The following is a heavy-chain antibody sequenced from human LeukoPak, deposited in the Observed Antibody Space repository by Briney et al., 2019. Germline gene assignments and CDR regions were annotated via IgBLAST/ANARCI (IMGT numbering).Heavy chain of an antibody. Sequence: SETLSLTCTVSGGSISSYYWSWIRQPPGKGLEWIGYIYYSGSTNYNPSLKSRVTISVDTSKNQFSLKLSSVTAADTAVYYCARNSKAGWIAGTTDXWGQGTLVTVS. CDR3: ARNSKAGWIAGTTDX. V-gene: IGHV4-59*01. CDR2: IYYSGST. D-gene: IGHD6-13*01. J-gene: IGHJ4*02. CDR1: GGSISSYY.